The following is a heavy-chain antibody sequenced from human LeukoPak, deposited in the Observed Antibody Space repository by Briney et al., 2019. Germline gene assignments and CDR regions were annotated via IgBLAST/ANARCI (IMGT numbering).Heavy chain of an antibody. Sequence: SETLSLTCTVSGGSISSSSYYWGWIRQPPGKGLEWIGSIYYSGSTYYNPSLKSRVTISVDTSNNQFSLKLSSVTAADTAVYYCARRLGKTRPENYNPFDYWGQGTLVTVSS. CDR2: IYYSGST. CDR1: GGSISSSSYY. J-gene: IGHJ4*02. CDR3: ARRLGKTRPENYNPFDY. V-gene: IGHV4-39*01. D-gene: IGHD1-7*01.